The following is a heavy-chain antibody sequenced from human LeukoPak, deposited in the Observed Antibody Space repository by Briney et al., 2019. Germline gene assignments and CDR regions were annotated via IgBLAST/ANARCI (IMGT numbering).Heavy chain of an antibody. J-gene: IGHJ5*02. CDR3: ATRGGDSSSWYWFDP. D-gene: IGHD6-13*01. CDR1: GGSFSGYY. CDR2: INHSGST. V-gene: IGHV4-34*01. Sequence: PSETLSLTCAVYGGSFSGYYWSWIRQPPGKGLEWIGEINHSGSTNYNPSLKSRVTISVDTSKNQFSLKLSSVTAADTVVYYCATRGGDSSSWYWFDPWGQGTLVTVSS.